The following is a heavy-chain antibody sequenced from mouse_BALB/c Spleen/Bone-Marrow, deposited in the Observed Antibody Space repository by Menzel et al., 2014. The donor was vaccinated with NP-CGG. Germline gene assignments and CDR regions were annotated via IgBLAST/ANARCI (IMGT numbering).Heavy chain of an antibody. CDR1: GYTFTSYY. V-gene: IGHV1S81*02. D-gene: IGHD2-12*01. CDR2: INPSNGGT. CDR3: TRSRRAMDH. Sequence: QVHLQQSGAELVKPGASVKLSCKASGYTFTSYYMCWVKQRPGQGLEWIGEINPSNGGTNFNGKFKSKATLTVDKSSSTAFMSLSSLTSEDSAVYYCTRSRRAMDHWGQGTSVTVSS. J-gene: IGHJ4*01.